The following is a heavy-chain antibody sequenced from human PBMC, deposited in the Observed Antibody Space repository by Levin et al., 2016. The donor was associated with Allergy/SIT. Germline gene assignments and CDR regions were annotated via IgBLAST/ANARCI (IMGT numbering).Heavy chain of an antibody. CDR3: ARDVDSSSSSYYYGMDV. V-gene: IGHV1-69*04. D-gene: IGHD6-6*01. CDR1: GGTFSSYA. CDR2: IIPILGIA. J-gene: IGHJ6*02. Sequence: SVKVSCKASGGTFSSYAISWVRQAPGQGLEWMGRIIPILGIANYAQKFQGRVTITADKSTSTAYMELSSLRSEDTAVYYCARDVDSSSSSYYYGMDVWGQGTTVTVSS.